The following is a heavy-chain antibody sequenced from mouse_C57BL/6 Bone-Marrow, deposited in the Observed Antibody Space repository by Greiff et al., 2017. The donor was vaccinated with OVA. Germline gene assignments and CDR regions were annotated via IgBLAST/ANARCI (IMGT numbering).Heavy chain of an antibody. Sequence: QVQLQQPGAELVKPGASVKMSCKASGYTFTSYWITWVKQRPGQGLEWIGDIYPGSGSTNYNEKFKSKATLTVDTSSSTAYMQLSSLTSEDSAVYYCARGDDGCYVAWFAYWGQGTLVTVSA. CDR2: IYPGSGST. D-gene: IGHD2-3*01. J-gene: IGHJ3*01. CDR1: GYTFTSYW. V-gene: IGHV1-55*01. CDR3: ARGDDGCYVAWFAY.